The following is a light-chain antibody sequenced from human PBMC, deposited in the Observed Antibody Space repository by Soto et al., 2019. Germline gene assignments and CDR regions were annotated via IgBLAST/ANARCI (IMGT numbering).Light chain of an antibody. Sequence: DIVMTQSPDPLAVSLGERANINCKSSQSVLYSSNNNNYLAWYQQKPGQPPKLLIYWASTQEYGVPDRFSGSVCWTDFTLTISRPQAEDVAVYYCQQYYSTPYTFGQGTKLEIK. CDR3: QQYYSTPYT. CDR1: QSVLYSSNNNNY. CDR2: WAS. V-gene: IGKV4-1*01. J-gene: IGKJ2*01.